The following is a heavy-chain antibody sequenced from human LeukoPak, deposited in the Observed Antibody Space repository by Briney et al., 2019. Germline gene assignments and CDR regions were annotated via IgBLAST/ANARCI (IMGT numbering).Heavy chain of an antibody. CDR1: GFTFSSYS. D-gene: IGHD3-10*01. Sequence: GGSLRPSCAASGFTFSSYSMNWVRQAPGKGLEWVSSISSSSSYIYYADSVKGRFTISRDNAKNSLYLQMNSLRAEDTAVYYCARARNVLLWFGEFSWGQGTLVTVSS. V-gene: IGHV3-21*01. CDR3: ARARNVLLWFGEFS. J-gene: IGHJ5*02. CDR2: ISSSSSYI.